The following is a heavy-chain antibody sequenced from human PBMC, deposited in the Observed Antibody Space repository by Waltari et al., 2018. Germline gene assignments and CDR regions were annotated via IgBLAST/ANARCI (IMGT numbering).Heavy chain of an antibody. D-gene: IGHD2-2*01. Sequence: QVQLVQSGAEVKKPGASVTVSCKASGYTCTGYYMHGVRQAPGQGLEWMGLINPNSGGTIYAQNFQGRVTMTRDTSISTAYMELSRLRSDDTALYYCATGIVVVPAANRGYAFDIWGQGTMVTVSS. CDR3: ATGIVVVPAANRGYAFDI. V-gene: IGHV1-2*02. CDR2: INPNSGGT. J-gene: IGHJ3*02. CDR1: GYTCTGYY.